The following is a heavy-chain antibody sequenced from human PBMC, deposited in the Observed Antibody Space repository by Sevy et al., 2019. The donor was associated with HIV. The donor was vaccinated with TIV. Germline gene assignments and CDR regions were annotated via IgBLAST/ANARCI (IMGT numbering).Heavy chain of an antibody. CDR3: AKDWGSATKWDCAFDL. D-gene: IGHD1-26*01. Sequence: GGSLRPSCAASAFPFSDAWMNWVRHAPGKGLEWVGLIKNENEGGTTNYAAPVKGRFTISRDNSKNTLFLEMSSLRPEDTAIYYCAKDWGSATKWDCAFDLWGQGTLVTVSS. CDR1: AFPFSDAW. J-gene: IGHJ3*01. V-gene: IGHV3-15*01. CDR2: IKNENEGGTT.